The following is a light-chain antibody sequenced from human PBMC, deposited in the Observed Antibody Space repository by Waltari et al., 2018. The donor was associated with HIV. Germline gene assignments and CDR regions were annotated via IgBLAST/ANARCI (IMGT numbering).Light chain of an antibody. Sequence: DIVMPQSPDSLAVSLAERDTIHCTSSQSVLYSSNNNNYLAWYQQKPGQPPTLLIYWASSRESGVPDRFSGGGSGTDFTLTISSLQAEDVAVYYCQQYYSAPPTFGGGTKVEI. V-gene: IGKV4-1*01. CDR1: QSVLYSSNNNNY. CDR3: QQYYSAPPT. CDR2: WAS. J-gene: IGKJ4*01.